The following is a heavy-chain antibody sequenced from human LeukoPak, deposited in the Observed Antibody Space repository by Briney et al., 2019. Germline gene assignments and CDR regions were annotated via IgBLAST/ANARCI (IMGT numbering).Heavy chain of an antibody. D-gene: IGHD3-10*01. Sequence: PSETLSLTCAVYGDALSGYYWSWIRQAPGKGLDWIGEINHSGIPRYNPSLKSRVTISLDTSKNQFSLNLTSVTAADTAVYYCARGGYYGSGNDFRFDPWGQGTQVTVSS. CDR3: ARGGYYGSGNDFRFDP. J-gene: IGHJ5*02. CDR2: INHSGIP. V-gene: IGHV4-34*01. CDR1: GDALSGYY.